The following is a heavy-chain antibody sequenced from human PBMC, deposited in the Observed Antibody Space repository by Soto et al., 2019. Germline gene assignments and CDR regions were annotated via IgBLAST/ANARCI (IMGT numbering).Heavy chain of an antibody. V-gene: IGHV3-23*01. D-gene: IGHD3-10*01. CDR1: GFTFSNYA. Sequence: GGSLRLSCAASGFTFSNYAMSWVRQAPGKGLEWVSTIAGSGAPTYYADSVKGRFTISRDNSKNTLYLQLNTLRAEDTAVYFCASKLTFGSSSDYWGQGTLVTVYS. CDR2: IAGSGAPT. CDR3: ASKLTFGSSSDY. J-gene: IGHJ4*02.